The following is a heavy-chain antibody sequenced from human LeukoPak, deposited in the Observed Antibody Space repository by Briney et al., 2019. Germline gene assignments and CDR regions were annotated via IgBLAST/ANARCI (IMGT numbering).Heavy chain of an antibody. J-gene: IGHJ4*02. CDR1: GFTFSSCG. CDR3: AKRGPIYSSSPGNYFDY. CDR2: ISGSDDGT. V-gene: IGHV3-23*01. Sequence: PGGSLRLSCAASGFTFSSCGMTWVRRTPGKGLEWVSSISGSDDGTYYADSVKGRFTISRDNSKNTLYLQMNSLRAEDTAVYYCAKRGPIYSSSPGNYFDYWGQGTLVTVSS. D-gene: IGHD6-6*01.